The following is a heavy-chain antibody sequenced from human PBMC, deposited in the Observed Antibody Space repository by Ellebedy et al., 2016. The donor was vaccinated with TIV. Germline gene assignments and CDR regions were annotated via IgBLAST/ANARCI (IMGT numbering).Heavy chain of an antibody. CDR3: ARVTGAAADLDY. D-gene: IGHD6-25*01. CDR1: GGSISSSSYY. Sequence: GSLRLSCTVSGGSISSSSYYWVWFRQSPGKGLEWIGSIHYSGTTYYNPSLKSRVTVSVDTSKNQFSLKLSSVTAADTAVYYCARVTGAAADLDYWGQGTLVTVSS. V-gene: IGHV4-39*07. CDR2: IHYSGTT. J-gene: IGHJ4*02.